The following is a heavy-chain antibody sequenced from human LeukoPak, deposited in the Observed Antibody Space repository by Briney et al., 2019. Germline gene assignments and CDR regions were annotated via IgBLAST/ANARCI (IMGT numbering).Heavy chain of an antibody. D-gene: IGHD3-10*01. CDR1: GFTFSSYA. Sequence: GGSLRLSCAASGFTFSSYAMHWVRQAPGKGLEWVAVISYDGSNKYYADSVKGRFTISRDHSKNTLYLQMNSLRVDDTATYYCATHSITFIRGVIDFWGRGTLVMVSS. CDR2: ISYDGSNK. J-gene: IGHJ4*02. CDR3: ATHSITFIRGVIDF. V-gene: IGHV3-30-3*01.